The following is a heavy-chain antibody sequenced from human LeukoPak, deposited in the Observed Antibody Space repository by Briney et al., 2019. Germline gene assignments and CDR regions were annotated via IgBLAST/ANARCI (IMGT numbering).Heavy chain of an antibody. CDR2: ISYSGNT. Sequence: SETLSLTCTVSGGSISTHDNYWGWIRQPPGKGLEWIGSISYSGNTHYSPSFQSRVTMSVDTPRNNFSLKLSSVTAADTAVYYCARLYFDFWSGYPDYWGQGTLVTVSS. CDR1: GGSISTHDNY. CDR3: ARLYFDFWSGYPDY. D-gene: IGHD3-3*01. J-gene: IGHJ4*02. V-gene: IGHV4-39*02.